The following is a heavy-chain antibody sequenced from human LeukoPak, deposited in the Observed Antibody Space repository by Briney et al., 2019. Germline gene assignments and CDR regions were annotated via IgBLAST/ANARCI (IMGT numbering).Heavy chain of an antibody. CDR1: GFTVGTNA. Sequence: GGSLRLSCAASGFTVGTNAMSWVRQAPGKGLEWVSAISAGGENTDYADSVKGRFTISRDNSKNTLYLQVNSLRAEDTAAYYCAKSEGSSSARRFDYWGQGTLVTVSS. J-gene: IGHJ4*02. CDR3: AKSEGSSSARRFDY. D-gene: IGHD6-19*01. CDR2: ISAGGENT. V-gene: IGHV3-23*01.